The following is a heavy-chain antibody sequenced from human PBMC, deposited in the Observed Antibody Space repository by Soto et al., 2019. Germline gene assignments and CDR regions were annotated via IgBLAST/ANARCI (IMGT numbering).Heavy chain of an antibody. CDR1: GGSISSGGYY. Sequence: QVQLQESGPGLVKPSQTLSLTCSVSGGSISSGGYYWSWIRQHPGKGLEWIGYIYYSGSTYYNPSLKRRVTISVDPSKNPFSLKLGSVTAAATAMYYCARGRLGDNFDYWGQGTLVTVSS. CDR2: IYYSGST. CDR3: ARGRLGDNFDY. J-gene: IGHJ4*02. V-gene: IGHV4-31*03. D-gene: IGHD3-16*01.